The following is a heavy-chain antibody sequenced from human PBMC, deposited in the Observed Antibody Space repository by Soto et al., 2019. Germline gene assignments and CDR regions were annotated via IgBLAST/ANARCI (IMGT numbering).Heavy chain of an antibody. V-gene: IGHV3-21*01. J-gene: IGHJ5*02. CDR3: ARDVLEEVTQACEP. CDR1: GFTFSSYS. CDR2: ISSSSSYI. Sequence: EVQLVESGGGLVKPGGSLRLSCAASGFTFSSYSMNWVRQAPGKGLEWVSSISSSSSYIYYADSVKGRFTISRDNAKNSLYLQMNSLRAEDTAVYYCARDVLEEVTQACEPWGQGTLVTVSS. D-gene: IGHD3-22*01.